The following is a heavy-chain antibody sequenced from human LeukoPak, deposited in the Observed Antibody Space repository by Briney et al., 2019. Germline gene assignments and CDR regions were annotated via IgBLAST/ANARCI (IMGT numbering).Heavy chain of an antibody. CDR1: GGSISSGGYY. CDR3: ARWMAARPPARYFDY. CDR2: IYYSGST. D-gene: IGHD6-6*01. Sequence: PSQTLSLTCTVSGGSISSGGYYWSWIRQHPGKGLEWIGYIYYSGSTYYNPSLKSRVAISVDTSKNQFSLKLSSVTAADTAVYYCARWMAARPPARYFDYWGQGTLVTVSS. J-gene: IGHJ4*02. V-gene: IGHV4-31*03.